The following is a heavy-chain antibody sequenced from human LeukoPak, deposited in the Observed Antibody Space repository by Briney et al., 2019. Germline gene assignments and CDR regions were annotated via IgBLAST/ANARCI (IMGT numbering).Heavy chain of an antibody. V-gene: IGHV3-30*04. CDR3: ARDFDAFDI. CDR1: GFTFSSYA. CDR2: ISYDGSNK. Sequence: GGSLSLSCAASGFTFSSYAMHWVRQAPGKGLEWVAVISYDGSNKYYADSVKGRFTISRDNSKNTLYLQMNSLRAEDTAVYYCARDFDAFDIWGQGTMVTVSS. J-gene: IGHJ3*02.